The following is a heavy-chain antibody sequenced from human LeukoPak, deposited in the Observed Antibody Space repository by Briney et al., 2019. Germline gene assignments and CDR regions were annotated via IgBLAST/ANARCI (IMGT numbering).Heavy chain of an antibody. D-gene: IGHD1-26*01. V-gene: IGHV3-48*02. CDR1: GFTFSTYK. CDR3: ATSGNYYLKY. J-gene: IGHJ4*02. CDR2: ITSSSTNI. Sequence: AGGSLRLSCAASGFTFSTYKMNWVSQAPGNGMEWVSHITSSSTNIYYADSVKGRFTISRDNAKNALSLQMNSLRDEDTAVYYCATSGNYYLKYWGQGTLVTVSS.